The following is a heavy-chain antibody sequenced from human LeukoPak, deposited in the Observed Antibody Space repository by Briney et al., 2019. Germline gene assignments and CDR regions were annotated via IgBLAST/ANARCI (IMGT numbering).Heavy chain of an antibody. Sequence: SETLSLTCTVSGGSISSYYWSWIRQPPGKGLEWIGHIYYSGSTNYNPSLKSRVTISVDTSKNQFSLKLSSVTAADTAVYYCARSLRGYDSSGYYDYWGQGTLVTVSS. CDR3: ARSLRGYDSSGYYDY. J-gene: IGHJ4*02. CDR1: GGSISSYY. CDR2: IYYSGST. V-gene: IGHV4-59*01. D-gene: IGHD3-22*01.